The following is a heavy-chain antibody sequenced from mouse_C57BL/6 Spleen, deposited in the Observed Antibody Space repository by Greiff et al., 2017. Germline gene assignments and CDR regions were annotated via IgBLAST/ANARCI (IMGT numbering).Heavy chain of an antibody. CDR1: GFSLTSYG. J-gene: IGHJ1*03. Sequence: QVQLQQSGPGLVQPSQSLSITCTVSGFSLTSYGVHWVRQSPGKGLEWLGVIWRGGSTDYNAAFMSRLSITKDNSKSQVFFKMNSLQADDTAIYYGAKNYGSSYWYFDVWGTGTTVTVSS. D-gene: IGHD1-1*01. CDR3: AKNYGSSYWYFDV. CDR2: IWRGGST. V-gene: IGHV2-5*01.